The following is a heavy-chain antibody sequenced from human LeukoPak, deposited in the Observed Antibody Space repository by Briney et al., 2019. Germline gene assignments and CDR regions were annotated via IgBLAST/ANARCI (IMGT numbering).Heavy chain of an antibody. D-gene: IGHD3-22*01. CDR1: GGTFSSYA. Sequence: SVKVSCKASGGTFSSYAISWVRQAPGQGLEWMGGIIPIFGTANYAQKFQGRVTITADKSTSTAYMELSSLRSEDTAVYYCARSRHTMIVVTGDAFDIWGQGTMVTVSS. J-gene: IGHJ3*02. V-gene: IGHV1-69*06. CDR3: ARSRHTMIVVTGDAFDI. CDR2: IIPIFGTA.